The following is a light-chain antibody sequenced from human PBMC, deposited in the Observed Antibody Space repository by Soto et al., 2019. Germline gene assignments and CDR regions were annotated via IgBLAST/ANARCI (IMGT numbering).Light chain of an antibody. J-gene: IGKJ1*01. CDR2: KAC. V-gene: IGKV1-5*03. CDR1: QSISSW. Sequence: DIQMTQSPSTLSASVGDRVTITCRASQSISSWLAWYQQKPGNAPKLLIYKACSLKSGVPSRFGGNGSGTEYTHTISSHQPDDFATYYCQQYNSYPWTGGQGTEVEIK. CDR3: QQYNSYPWT.